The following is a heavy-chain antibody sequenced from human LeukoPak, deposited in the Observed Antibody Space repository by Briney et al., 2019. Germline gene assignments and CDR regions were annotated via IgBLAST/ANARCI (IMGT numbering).Heavy chain of an antibody. CDR2: IYYSGST. V-gene: IGHV4-59*08. CDR3: ARQNSGARLNV. Sequence: PSETLSLTCTVSGDSMSSYYCSWIRQPPGKGLEWIGHIYYSGSTDYNPSLKSRLTISVDTSKNQFSLQLSSVTAADTAVYFCARQNSGARLNVWGQGTTVTVSS. CDR1: GDSMSSYY. J-gene: IGHJ6*02. D-gene: IGHD6-25*01.